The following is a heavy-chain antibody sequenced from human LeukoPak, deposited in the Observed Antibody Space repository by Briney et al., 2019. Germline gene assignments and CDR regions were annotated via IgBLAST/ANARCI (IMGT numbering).Heavy chain of an antibody. CDR1: GGSISSSSYY. V-gene: IGHV4-39*01. D-gene: IGHD2-2*02. CDR3: ARLMGKEYCSSTSCYKGQTDY. J-gene: IGHJ4*02. Sequence: SATLSLTCTVSGGSISSSSYYWGWIRQPPGKGLEWMRRIYYSGITYYNPSLKSRITRSRDTTKNQFYLKVLSVTAADTAVYYCARLMGKEYCSSTSCYKGQTDYWGQGTLVTVSS. CDR2: IYYSGIT.